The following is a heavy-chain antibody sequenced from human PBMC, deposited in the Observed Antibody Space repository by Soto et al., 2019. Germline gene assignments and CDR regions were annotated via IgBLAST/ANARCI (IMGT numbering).Heavy chain of an antibody. CDR1: GGSISPYY. CDR2: IYYSGST. J-gene: IGHJ4*02. V-gene: IGHV4-59*12. CDR3: ARGGGSGYMVYF. Sequence: LSLTCTVSGGSISPYYWGWIRQPPGKGLEWVGYIYYSGSTNYKSSLGSRVTMSIDTPNKQFSLRLKSVTAADTAVYYCARGGGSGYMVYFWGQGTRVTVSS. D-gene: IGHD3-22*01.